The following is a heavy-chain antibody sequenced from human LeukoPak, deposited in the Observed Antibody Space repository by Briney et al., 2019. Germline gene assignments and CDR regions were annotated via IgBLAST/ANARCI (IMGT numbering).Heavy chain of an antibody. D-gene: IGHD4-17*01. Sequence: PSETLSLTCAVSGDSISSSNWWSWVRQPPGKGLEWIGEIYHSGSTNYNPSLESRVTISVDKSKNQFSLKLSSVTAADTAVYYCARWTTVTGPDAFDIWGQGTMVTVSS. V-gene: IGHV4-4*02. CDR2: IYHSGST. CDR1: GDSISSSNW. CDR3: ARWTTVTGPDAFDI. J-gene: IGHJ3*02.